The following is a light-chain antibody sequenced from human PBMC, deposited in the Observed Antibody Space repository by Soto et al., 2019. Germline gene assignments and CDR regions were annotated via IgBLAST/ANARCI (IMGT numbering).Light chain of an antibody. CDR2: KAS. CDR1: QSINRW. V-gene: IGKV1-5*03. Sequence: DIQMTQSPSTLSASVGDRVPITCRASQSINRWLAWYQQKPGKAPKLPIYKASTLESGVPSRFSGGGIGTEFSLSISSLQPDDFATYYCQQYSTYPYIFGQGTKVDIK. J-gene: IGKJ2*01. CDR3: QQYSTYPYI.